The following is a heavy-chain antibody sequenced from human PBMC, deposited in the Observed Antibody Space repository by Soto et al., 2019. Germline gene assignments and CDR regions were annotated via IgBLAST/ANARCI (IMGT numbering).Heavy chain of an antibody. V-gene: IGHV3-15*01. D-gene: IGHD6-19*01. Sequence: GGSLRLSCTASGLAFTNAWLAWVLRAPGKGLEWVGRIKSNADGGAADYPEPVKGRFIISRDDSRNTLYLRMYSLKTEDTAVYYCTTEMRHTSGWYGAFEIWGQGTMVAVSS. CDR3: TTEMRHTSGWYGAFEI. J-gene: IGHJ3*02. CDR2: IKSNADGGAA. CDR1: GLAFTNAW.